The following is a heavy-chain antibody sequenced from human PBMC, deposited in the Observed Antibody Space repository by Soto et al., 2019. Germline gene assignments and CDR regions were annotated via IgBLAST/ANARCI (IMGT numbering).Heavy chain of an antibody. CDR1: GFTFSSYA. D-gene: IGHD2-2*01. Sequence: EVHLLESGGGLVQPGGSLRLSCAASGFTFSSYAMSWVRQAPGKGLEWVSGISGSGGSTYYADSVKGRFTISRDNSKNTLYLQMNSLRVEDTAVYYCAKSLLPAAMYPPDPKYLDYWGQGTLVTVSS. V-gene: IGHV3-23*01. CDR2: ISGSGGST. CDR3: AKSLLPAAMYPPDPKYLDY. J-gene: IGHJ4*02.